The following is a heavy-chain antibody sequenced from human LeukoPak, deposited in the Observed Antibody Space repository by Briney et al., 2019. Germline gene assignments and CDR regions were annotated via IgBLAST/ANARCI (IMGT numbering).Heavy chain of an antibody. CDR3: ARVHSPKNSYGPQYYFDY. CDR2: IYYSGST. J-gene: IGHJ4*02. CDR1: GGSISSGDYY. D-gene: IGHD5-18*01. V-gene: IGHV4-30-4*01. Sequence: PSETLSLTCTVSGGSISSGDYYWSWIRQPPGKGLEWIGYIYYSGSTYYNPSLKSRVTISVDTSKNHFSLKLSSVTAADTAVYYCARVHSPKNSYGPQYYFDYWGQGTLVTVSS.